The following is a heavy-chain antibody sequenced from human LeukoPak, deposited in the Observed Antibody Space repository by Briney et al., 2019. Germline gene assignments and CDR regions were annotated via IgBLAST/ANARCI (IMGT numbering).Heavy chain of an antibody. D-gene: IGHD3-3*01. J-gene: IGHJ5*02. CDR1: GGSFSGYY. CDR2: INHSRST. CDR3: ARHPRITLFGVVRKGGNWFDP. Sequence: PSETLSLTCAVYGGSFSGYYWSWIRQPPGKGLEWIGDINHSRSTYYNPSLKSRVTISVDTSKNQFSLKLSSVTAADTAVYYCARHPRITLFGVVRKGGNWFDPWGQGTLVTVSS. V-gene: IGHV4-34*01.